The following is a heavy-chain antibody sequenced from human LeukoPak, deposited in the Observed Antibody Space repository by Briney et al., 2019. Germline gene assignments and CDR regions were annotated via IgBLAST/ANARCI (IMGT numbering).Heavy chain of an antibody. J-gene: IGHJ4*02. Sequence: GGSLRLSCAASGFTFSSYSMNWVRQAPGKGLEWVSSISSSSSYIYYADSVKGRFTISRDSAKNSLYLQMNSLRAEDTAVYYCASNPKYYYDSSGYYRPGDYWGQGTLVTVSS. CDR3: ASNPKYYYDSSGYYRPGDY. CDR2: ISSSSSYI. V-gene: IGHV3-21*01. D-gene: IGHD3-22*01. CDR1: GFTFSSYS.